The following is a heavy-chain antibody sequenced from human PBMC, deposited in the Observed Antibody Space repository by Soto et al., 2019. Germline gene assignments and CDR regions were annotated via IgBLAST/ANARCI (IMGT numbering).Heavy chain of an antibody. Sequence: ASVKVSCKASGYTFTIYAMHCVLQSPGQRLEWMGWINAGNGNTKYSQKFQGRVTITRDTSASTAYMELSSLRSEDTAVYYCARDLDYYDSSGYFNWGQGTLVTVSS. CDR3: ARDLDYYDSSGYFN. CDR1: GYTFTIYA. V-gene: IGHV1-3*01. J-gene: IGHJ4*02. D-gene: IGHD3-22*01. CDR2: INAGNGNT.